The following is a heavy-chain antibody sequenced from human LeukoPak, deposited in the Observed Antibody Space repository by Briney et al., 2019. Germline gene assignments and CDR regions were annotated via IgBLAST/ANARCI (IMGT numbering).Heavy chain of an antibody. J-gene: IGHJ4*02. CDR1: GGSISSGSYY. CDR2: IYTSGST. D-gene: IGHD3-3*01. V-gene: IGHV4-61*02. CDR3: ARANKDFWSGYPFDY. Sequence: PSETLSLTCTVSGGSISSGSYYWSWIRQPAGKGLEWIGRIYTSGSTNYNPSLKSRVTISVDTSKNQFSLKLSSVTAADTAVYYCARANKDFWSGYPFDYWGQGTLVTVSS.